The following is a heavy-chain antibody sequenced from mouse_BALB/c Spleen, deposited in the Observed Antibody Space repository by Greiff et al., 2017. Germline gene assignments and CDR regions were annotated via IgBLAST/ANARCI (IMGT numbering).Heavy chain of an antibody. D-gene: IGHD4-1*01. CDR2: IYPGDGDT. CDR1: GYTFTSYW. CDR3: ASNWDWDIDV. J-gene: IGHJ1*01. Sequence: VKLQESGAELARPGASVKLSCKASGYTFTSYWMQWVKQRPGQGLEWIGAIYPGDGDTRYTQKFKGKATLTADKSSSTAYMQLSSLASEDSAVYYCASNWDWDIDVWGAGTTVTVAS. V-gene: IGHV1-87*01.